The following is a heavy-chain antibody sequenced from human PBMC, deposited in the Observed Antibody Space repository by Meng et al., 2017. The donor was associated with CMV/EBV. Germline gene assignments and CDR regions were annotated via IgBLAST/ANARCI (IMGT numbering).Heavy chain of an antibody. CDR3: ARGWGQLSR. D-gene: IGHD6-6*01. Sequence: GESLKISCAASGFTFSSYWMSWVRQAPGKGLEWVANIKQDGSEKYYVDSVKGRFTISRDNAKNSLYLQMNSLRAEDTAVYYCARGWGQLSRWGQGTLVTAPQ. V-gene: IGHV3-7*04. CDR1: GFTFSSYW. J-gene: IGHJ4*02. CDR2: IKQDGSEK.